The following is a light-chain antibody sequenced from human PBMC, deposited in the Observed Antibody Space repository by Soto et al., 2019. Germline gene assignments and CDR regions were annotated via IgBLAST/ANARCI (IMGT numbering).Light chain of an antibody. Sequence: DIQMTQSPSTLSASVGDRVTISCRASQSVSSWLAWYQQKPGKAPKLLISKASSLESGVPSRVSGSGSETDFILTISSLQPDDFATYYYQQYKSNRRTFGQGTKVESK. CDR1: QSVSSW. V-gene: IGKV1-5*03. J-gene: IGKJ1*01. CDR2: KAS. CDR3: QQYKSNRRT.